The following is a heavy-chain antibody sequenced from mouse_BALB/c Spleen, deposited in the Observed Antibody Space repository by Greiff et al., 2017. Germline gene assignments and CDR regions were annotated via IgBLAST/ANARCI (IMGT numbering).Heavy chain of an antibody. CDR2: ISSGGSYT. V-gene: IGHV5-6-4*01. J-gene: IGHJ3*01. D-gene: IGHD2-4*01. Sequence: EVQVVESGGGLVKPGGSLKLSCAASGFTFSSYTMSWVRQTPEKRLEWVATISSGGSYTYYPDSVKGRFTISRDNAKNTLYLQMSSLKSEDTAMYYCTRVARAESYDYDRFAYWGQGTLVTVSA. CDR1: GFTFSSYT. CDR3: TRVARAESYDYDRFAY.